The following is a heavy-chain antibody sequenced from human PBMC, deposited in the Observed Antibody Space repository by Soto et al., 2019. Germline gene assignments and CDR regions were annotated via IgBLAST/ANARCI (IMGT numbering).Heavy chain of an antibody. Sequence: ASVKVSCKASGYTFTSYAMHWVRQAPGQRLEWMGWINAGNGNTKYSQKFQGRVTITRDTSASTAYMELSSLRSEDTAVYYCARDRGDDPSGYGDYWGQGTLVTVSS. CDR1: GYTFTSYA. V-gene: IGHV1-3*01. J-gene: IGHJ4*02. CDR3: ARDRGDDPSGYGDY. D-gene: IGHD3-3*01. CDR2: INAGNGNT.